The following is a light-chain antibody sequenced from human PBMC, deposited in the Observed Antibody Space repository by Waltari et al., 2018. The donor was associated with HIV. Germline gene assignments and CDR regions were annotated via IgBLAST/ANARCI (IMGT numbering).Light chain of an antibody. CDR1: SGHSLYA. V-gene: IGLV4-69*01. J-gene: IGLJ3*02. CDR3: QAWGTGMV. Sequence: QLVLTQSPSASASLGASVRLTCTLDSGHSLYAITWHPRQPEKGPRFRMKVNSDGSVIKGDGIPDRFSGSTSVAARYLIISSLQSEDEAEDYCQAWGTGMVFGGGTYLTVL. CDR2: VNSDGSV.